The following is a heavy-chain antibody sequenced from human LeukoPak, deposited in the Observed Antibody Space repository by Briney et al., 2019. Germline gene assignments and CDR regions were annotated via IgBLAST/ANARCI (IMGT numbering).Heavy chain of an antibody. CDR1: GFTFSSNA. V-gene: IGHV3-30*04. D-gene: IGHD5-12*01. CDR2: ISYDGSNK. J-gene: IGHJ4*02. CDR3: ARGPSGYHNT. Sequence: GGSLRLSCAASGFTFSSNAMHWVRQAPGKGLEWVAIISYDGSNKYYADSVKGRFTISREKNKNTLYMQMNSLRGEDTAVYYCARGPSGYHNTGGQGTLVTVSS.